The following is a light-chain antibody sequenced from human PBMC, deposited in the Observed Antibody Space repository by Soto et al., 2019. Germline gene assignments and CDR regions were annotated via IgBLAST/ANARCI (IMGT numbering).Light chain of an antibody. CDR2: GAS. Sequence: IVLTQSPGTLSLSPGERATLSCRASQSVRSSFLAWYQQKPGQAPRLLIYGASSRATGIPDRFSGSGSGTDFTLTISRLEPEDFAVYYCQERSRWPRGSFGGGTKVEIK. CDR1: QSVRSSF. J-gene: IGKJ4*01. CDR3: QERSRWPRGS. V-gene: IGKV3D-20*02.